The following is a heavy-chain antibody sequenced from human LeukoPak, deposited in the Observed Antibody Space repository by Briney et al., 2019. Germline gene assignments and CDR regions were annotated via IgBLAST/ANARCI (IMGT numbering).Heavy chain of an antibody. CDR2: IYSGGST. D-gene: IGHD3-9*01. CDR3: ARTRYFDWSYYFDY. Sequence: GGSLRLSCAASGFTVSSTYMSWVRQAPGKGLEWVSVIYSGGSTYYADSVKGRFTISRDNSKNMLYLQMNSLRAEDTAVYYCARTRYFDWSYYFDYWGQGTLVTVSS. J-gene: IGHJ4*02. CDR1: GFTVSSTY. V-gene: IGHV3-53*01.